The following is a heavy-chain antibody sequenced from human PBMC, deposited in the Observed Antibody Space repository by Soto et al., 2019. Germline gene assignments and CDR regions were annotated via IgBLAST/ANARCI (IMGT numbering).Heavy chain of an antibody. CDR2: IYHSGNT. D-gene: IGHD1-26*01. J-gene: IGHJ5*02. CDR3: APLPPRVVASLLPIPT. V-gene: IGHV4-4*02. CDR1: GGSISSSNW. Sequence: VQLRQSGPGLVKPSGTLSLTCAVSGGSISSSNWWTWVRQAPGKGLEWIGEIYHSGNTYYNPSLKCRVTITVDKSNNQVSLKLNSVTAADTAVYYCAPLPPRVVASLLPIPTWGQGTLVTVSS.